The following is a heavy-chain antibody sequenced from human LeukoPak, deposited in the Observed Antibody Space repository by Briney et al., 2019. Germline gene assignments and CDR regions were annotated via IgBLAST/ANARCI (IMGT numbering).Heavy chain of an antibody. D-gene: IGHD6-6*01. CDR2: IGIAGDT. Sequence: GGPLRLSCAASGFTFSSYDMHWVRQTTGKGLEWVSSIGIAGDTYYPGSVKGRFTISRENAKNSLYLQMNSLRAGDTAVYYCARAPPYSSASWGYYGMDVWGQGTTVTVSS. CDR3: ARAPPYSSASWGYYGMDV. J-gene: IGHJ6*02. V-gene: IGHV3-13*01. CDR1: GFTFSSYD.